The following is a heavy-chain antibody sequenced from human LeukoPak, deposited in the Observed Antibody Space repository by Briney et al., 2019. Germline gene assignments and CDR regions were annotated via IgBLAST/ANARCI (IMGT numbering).Heavy chain of an antibody. D-gene: IGHD2-2*02. J-gene: IGHJ3*02. CDR2: ISNRSKYI. CDR1: VFTFSSYS. Sequence: GGSLRLSCAASVFTFSSYSMNWVRQAPGKGREGVSSISNRSKYIYYADSVKGRFTISRDNDKNSLYLQMKRLISEVTAVYYWARESCSSTSCYRDAFDIWGQGTMVTVSS. V-gene: IGHV3-21*04. CDR3: ARESCSSTSCYRDAFDI.